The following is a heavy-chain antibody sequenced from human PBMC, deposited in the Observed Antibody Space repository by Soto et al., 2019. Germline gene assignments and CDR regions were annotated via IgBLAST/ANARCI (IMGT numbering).Heavy chain of an antibody. D-gene: IGHD7-27*01. V-gene: IGHV1-18*04. J-gene: IGHJ6*02. CDR2: ISTYNGNT. CDR3: ARGLGTNGLDV. Sequence: QVQLLQSGAEVKKPGASVKVSCKASGYKFTTYSITWVRQAPGQGLEWLGGISTYNGNTDHAQNLQDRVTMTTETTTSSAYLEVRSLTSDDSAVYFCARGLGTNGLDVWGQGTTVTVSS. CDR1: GYKFTTYS.